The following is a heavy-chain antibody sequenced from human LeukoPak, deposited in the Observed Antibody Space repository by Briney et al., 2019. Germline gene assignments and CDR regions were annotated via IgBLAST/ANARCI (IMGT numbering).Heavy chain of an antibody. Sequence: SETLSLTCTVSGYSIRSGYYWGWIRQPPGKGLEWIGNIYHSGNTYYNPSLKSRVTISVDTSKNQFSLKLSSVTAADTAVYYCARTTEGGYSNGYFYYYYMDVWGKGTTVTISS. CDR2: IYHSGNT. D-gene: IGHD4-11*01. J-gene: IGHJ6*03. CDR3: ARTTEGGYSNGYFYYYYMDV. CDR1: GYSIRSGYY. V-gene: IGHV4-38-2*02.